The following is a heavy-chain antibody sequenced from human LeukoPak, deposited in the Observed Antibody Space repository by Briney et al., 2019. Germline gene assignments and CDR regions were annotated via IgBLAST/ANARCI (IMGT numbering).Heavy chain of an antibody. CDR1: GYSFTSYW. CDR3: ARLASPVVVEAVAIGGHFDY. D-gene: IGHD2-2*02. Sequence: GESLKISCKGSGYSFTSYWIGWVRQMPGKGLEWMGIIYPGDSDSRYSPSFQGQVTISADKSISTAYLQWSSLKASDTAIYYCARLASPVVVEAVAIGGHFDYWGQGALVTVPS. CDR2: IYPGDSDS. V-gene: IGHV5-51*01. J-gene: IGHJ4*02.